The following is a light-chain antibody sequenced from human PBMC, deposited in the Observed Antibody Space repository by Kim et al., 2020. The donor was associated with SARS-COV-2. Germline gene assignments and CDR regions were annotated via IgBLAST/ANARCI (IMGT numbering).Light chain of an antibody. V-gene: IGLV2-23*02. J-gene: IGLJ3*02. CDR3: CSYAGSSTWV. Sequence: QSALTQPASVSGSPGQSITISCPGTSSDVGSYNLVSWYQQHPGKAPKLMIYEVSKRPSGVSNRFSGSKSGNTASLTISGLQAEDETDYYCCSYAGSSTWVVGGETQLTVL. CDR2: EVS. CDR1: SSDVGSYNL.